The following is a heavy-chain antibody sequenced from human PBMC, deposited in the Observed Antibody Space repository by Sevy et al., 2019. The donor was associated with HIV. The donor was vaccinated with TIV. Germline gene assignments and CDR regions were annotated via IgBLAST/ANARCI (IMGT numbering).Heavy chain of an antibody. CDR3: VRVLWDVLLVPAATPSPWLDS. CDR1: GFTFDTYW. Sequence: GGSLRLSCAASGFTFDTYWMGWVRQAPGRGLEWVASIDPRGNERDYLDSLKGRFTISRDNAKNSLYLQMHSLKAGDTALYYCVRVLWDVLLVPAATPSPWLDSWGQGTLVTVSS. D-gene: IGHD1-26*01. J-gene: IGHJ5*01. V-gene: IGHV3-7*01. CDR2: IDPRGNER.